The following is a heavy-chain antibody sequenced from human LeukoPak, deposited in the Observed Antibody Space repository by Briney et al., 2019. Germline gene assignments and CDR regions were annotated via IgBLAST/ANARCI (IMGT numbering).Heavy chain of an antibody. V-gene: IGHV3-30*03. CDR2: ISYDGSNK. Sequence: GGSLRLSCAASGFTFSSYGMHWVRQAPGKGLEWVAVISYDGSNKYYADSVKGRFTISRDNAKNSLYLQMNSLRAEDTAVYYCASHLENFFNSSGWAVGYWGQGTLVTVSS. D-gene: IGHD6-19*01. CDR3: ASHLENFFNSSGWAVGY. J-gene: IGHJ4*02. CDR1: GFTFSSYG.